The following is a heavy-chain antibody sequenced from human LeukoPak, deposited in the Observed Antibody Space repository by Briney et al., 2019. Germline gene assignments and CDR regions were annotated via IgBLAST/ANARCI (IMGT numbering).Heavy chain of an antibody. J-gene: IGHJ4*02. V-gene: IGHV4-34*01. D-gene: IGHD3-10*01. CDR3: ASGRWFGELYY. CDR1: GGSFSGYY. CDR2: INHSGST. Sequence: SETLSLTCAVYGGSFSGYYWSWIRQPPGKGLEWIGEINHSGSTNYNPSLKSRVTISVDTSKNQFSLKLSSVTAADTAVYYCASGRWFGELYYWGQGTLVTVSS.